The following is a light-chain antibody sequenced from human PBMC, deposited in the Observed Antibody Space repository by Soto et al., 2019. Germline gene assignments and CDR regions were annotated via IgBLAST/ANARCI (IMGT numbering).Light chain of an antibody. CDR3: ASWDDSLNGRV. Sequence: QSVLTRAPSASGTPGQRVTISCSGSSSNIGGNSVSWYQQFPGTAPKLLMYSNNQRPSGVPDRFSGSKSGTSASLAISGLQSXDXAXYYCASWDDSLNGRVFGGGTQLTVL. V-gene: IGLV1-44*01. CDR1: SSNIGGNS. CDR2: SNN. J-gene: IGLJ3*02.